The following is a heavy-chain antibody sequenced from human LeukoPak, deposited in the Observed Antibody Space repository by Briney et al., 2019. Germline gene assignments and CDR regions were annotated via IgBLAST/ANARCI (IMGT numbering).Heavy chain of an antibody. Sequence: VSVKVSCKASGYTFTRYAMHWVRQAPGQRFEWMGWINAGNGNTRYSQKFQGRVTITRDTSASTASMELSSLRSEDTAVYYCARGDDYKYFDCWGQGTLVTVSS. CDR1: GYTFTRYA. CDR2: INAGNGNT. D-gene: IGHD4/OR15-4a*01. J-gene: IGHJ4*02. CDR3: ARGDDYKYFDC. V-gene: IGHV1-3*01.